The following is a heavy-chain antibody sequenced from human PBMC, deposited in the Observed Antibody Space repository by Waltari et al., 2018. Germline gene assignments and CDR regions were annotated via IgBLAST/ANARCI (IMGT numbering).Heavy chain of an antibody. J-gene: IGHJ4*02. Sequence: QVQLQESGPGLVKPSETLSLTCTVSGYSISSGYYWGWIRQPPGKGLEWLGSIYHSGGTYYNPSLKSRVTISVDTSKNQFSLKLSSVTAADTAVYYCARERVAAALGTFDYWGQGTLVTVSS. CDR1: GYSISSGYY. D-gene: IGHD6-13*01. V-gene: IGHV4-38-2*02. CDR3: ARERVAAALGTFDY. CDR2: IYHSGGT.